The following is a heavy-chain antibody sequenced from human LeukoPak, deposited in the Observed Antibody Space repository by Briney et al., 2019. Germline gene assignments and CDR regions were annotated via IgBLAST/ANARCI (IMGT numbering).Heavy chain of an antibody. CDR1: GGSISSSSYY. D-gene: IGHD2-2*01. CDR2: IYYSGST. V-gene: IGHV4-39*01. J-gene: IGHJ6*02. Sequence: SETLSLTCTVSGGSISSSSYYWGWIRQPPGKGLEWIGSIYYSGSTYYNPSLKSRVTISVDTSKNQFSLKLSSVTAADTAVYYCARVPAAKNYYYYYGMDVWGQGTTVTVSS. CDR3: ARVPAAKNYYYYYGMDV.